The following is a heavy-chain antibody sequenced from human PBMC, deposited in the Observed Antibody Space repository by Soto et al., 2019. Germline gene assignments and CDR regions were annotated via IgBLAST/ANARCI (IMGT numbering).Heavy chain of an antibody. CDR3: TREGLAVAGIEF. CDR2: IYHSGST. J-gene: IGHJ4*02. Sequence: QVQLQESGPGLVKPSGTLSLTCAVSGASINDSYWWSWVRQTPGKGLEWIGEIYHSGSTNYHPSLKSRVTMSVDKSKNHFSLKLSFVTAADTSFYYCTREGLAVAGIEFWGPGTLVTVSS. V-gene: IGHV4-4*02. CDR1: GASINDSYW. D-gene: IGHD6-13*01.